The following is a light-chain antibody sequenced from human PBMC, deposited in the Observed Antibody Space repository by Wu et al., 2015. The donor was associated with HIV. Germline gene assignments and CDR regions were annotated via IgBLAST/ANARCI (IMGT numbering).Light chain of an antibody. Sequence: DIQMTQSPSSLSASVGDRVTITCRAGQNIASFLNWYQQKPGKAPKLLIYAASTLQSGVPSRFSGSGSGTDFTLTISSLQPEDFATYYCQQSYITPRYTFGLGDQAGDQT. CDR1: QNIASF. CDR2: AAS. J-gene: IGKJ2*01. CDR3: QQSYITPRYT. V-gene: IGKV1-39*01.